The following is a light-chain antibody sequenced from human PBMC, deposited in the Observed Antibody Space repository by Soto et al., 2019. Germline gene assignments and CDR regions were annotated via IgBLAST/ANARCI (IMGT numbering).Light chain of an antibody. CDR1: TSNIGNNY. CDR2: DNS. J-gene: IGLJ3*02. CDR3: WTWDYILSSVV. Sequence: QSVLTQPPSVSAAPGQKVTISCSGNTSNIGNNYVSWYQILPGTTTKLVIFDNSQRPSGIPDRFSGSKSGTSATLGVAGLQTGDEADYYFWTWDYILSSVVFGGVTKLTVL. V-gene: IGLV1-51*01.